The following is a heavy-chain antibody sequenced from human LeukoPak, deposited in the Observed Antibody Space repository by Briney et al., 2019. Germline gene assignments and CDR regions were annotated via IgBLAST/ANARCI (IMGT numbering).Heavy chain of an antibody. CDR2: ISGSGGST. V-gene: IGHV3-23*01. D-gene: IGHD3-10*01. J-gene: IGHJ4*02. CDR3: AKDPSTMVRGVFDY. CDR1: LFTFSRYA. Sequence: GGSLRLSCAASLFTFSRYAMSWVRQAPGQGLEWMSAISGSGGSTYYAESVNGRFTISRDNSKNTLYLQMNSLRAEDTAVYYCAKDPSTMVRGVFDYWGQGTLVTVSS.